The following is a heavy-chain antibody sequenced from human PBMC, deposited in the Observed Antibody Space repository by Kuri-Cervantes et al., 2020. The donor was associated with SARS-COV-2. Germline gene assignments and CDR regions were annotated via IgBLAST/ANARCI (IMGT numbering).Heavy chain of an antibody. CDR3: ARAGGGYRIDDAFDI. CDR2: IYPGDSDT. CDR1: GYSFTSYW. Sequence: KVSCKGSGYSFTSYWIGWVRQMPGKGLEWMGIIYPGDSDTRYSPSFQGQVTISADKSISTAYLQWSSLKASDTAMYYCARAGGGYRIDDAFDIWGQGTMVTVSS. J-gene: IGHJ3*02. D-gene: IGHD3-22*01. V-gene: IGHV5-51*01.